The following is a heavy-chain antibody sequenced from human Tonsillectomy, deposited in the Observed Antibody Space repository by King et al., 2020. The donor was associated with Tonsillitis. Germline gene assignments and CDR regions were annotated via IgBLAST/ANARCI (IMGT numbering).Heavy chain of an antibody. CDR2: ISGSVGST. V-gene: IGHV3-23*04. Sequence: VQLVESGGGLVQPGGSLRLSCAASGFTFSSYAMSWVRQAPGKGLECGSAISGSVGSTDDADYVKGRFTISRDNSKKTLYLQMNSLRAEDTAVYYCAKDVRVGGYYGSGSYADYWGQGTLVTVSS. J-gene: IGHJ4*02. CDR1: GFTFSSYA. D-gene: IGHD3-10*01. CDR3: AKDVRVGGYYGSGSYADY.